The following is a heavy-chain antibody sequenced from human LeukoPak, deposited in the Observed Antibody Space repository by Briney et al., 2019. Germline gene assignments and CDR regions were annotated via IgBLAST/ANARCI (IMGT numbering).Heavy chain of an antibody. J-gene: IGHJ4*02. V-gene: IGHV3-53*05. CDR2: IYSGGST. CDR1: GFTVSSNY. D-gene: IGHD1-26*01. CDR3: AKDPYSGSYFFDY. Sequence: PGGSLRLSRAASGFTVSSNYMSWVRQAPGKGLEWVSVIYSGGSTYYADSVKGRFTISRDNSKNTLYLQMNSLRAEDTAVYYCAKDPYSGSYFFDYWGQGTLVTVSS.